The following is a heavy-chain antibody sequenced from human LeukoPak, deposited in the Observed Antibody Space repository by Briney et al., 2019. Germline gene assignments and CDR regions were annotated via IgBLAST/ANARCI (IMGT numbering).Heavy chain of an antibody. CDR1: GGSISSYY. V-gene: IGHV4-59*01. J-gene: IGHJ6*03. D-gene: IGHD3-9*01. CDR3: ARVPRHYDILTGYYYYMDV. Sequence: SETLSLTCTVSGGSISSYYWSWIRQPPGKGLERIGYIYYSGSTNYNPSLKSRVTISVDTSKNQFSLKLSSVTAADTAVYYCARVPRHYDILTGYYYYMDVWGKGTTVTVSS. CDR2: IYYSGST.